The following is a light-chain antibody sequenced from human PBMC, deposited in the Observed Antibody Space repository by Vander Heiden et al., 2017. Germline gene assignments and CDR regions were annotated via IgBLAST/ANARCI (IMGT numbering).Light chain of an antibody. CDR2: AAS. J-gene: IGKJ2*02. CDR1: QGISSY. CDR3: QQYYSYPRGT. V-gene: IGKV1-8*01. Sequence: AIRMTQSPSSLSASTGDRVTITCRASQGISSYLAWYQQKPGKAPKLLIYAASTLQSGVPSRFSGSGSRTDFTLTISCLQSEDFATYYCQQYYSYPRGTFGQGTKLEIK.